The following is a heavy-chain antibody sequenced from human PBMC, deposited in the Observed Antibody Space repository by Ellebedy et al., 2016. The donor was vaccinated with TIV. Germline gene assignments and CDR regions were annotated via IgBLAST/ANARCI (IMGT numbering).Heavy chain of an antibody. Sequence: AASVKVSCKASGYTFTGYYIHWVRQAPGQGLEWVGWINPNSGDTNYAQKLRVRVTVTGDTSISTAYMELSRLVSDDTAVYYCVRDLTNYGSSSYWGQGTPVTVSS. D-gene: IGHD3-22*01. J-gene: IGHJ4*02. CDR1: GYTFTGYY. V-gene: IGHV1-2*02. CDR2: INPNSGDT. CDR3: VRDLTNYGSSSY.